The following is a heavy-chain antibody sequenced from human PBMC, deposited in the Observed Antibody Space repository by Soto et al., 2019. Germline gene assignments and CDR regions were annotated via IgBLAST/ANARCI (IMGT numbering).Heavy chain of an antibody. Sequence: GGSLRLSCAASGFTFSSYSMNWVRQAPGKGLEWVSYISSSSSTIYYADSVKGRFTISRDNAKNSLYLQMNSLSAEDTAVYYCASDSSSVPLDYYYYMDVWGKGTTVTVSS. V-gene: IGHV3-48*01. J-gene: IGHJ6*03. CDR1: GFTFSSYS. CDR3: ASDSSSVPLDYYYYMDV. CDR2: ISSSSSTI. D-gene: IGHD6-6*01.